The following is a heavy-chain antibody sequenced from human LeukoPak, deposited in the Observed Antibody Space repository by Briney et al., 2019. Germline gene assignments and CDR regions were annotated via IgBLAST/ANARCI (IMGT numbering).Heavy chain of an antibody. CDR1: GYTFTSYA. J-gene: IGHJ4*02. Sequence: GASVKVSCKASGYTFTSYAMHWVRQAPGQRLEWMGWINAGNGNTKYSQKFQGRVTITRDTSASTAYMELGSLRSDDTAVYYCARTPFYDILAGPPLRFDYWGQGTLVTVSS. V-gene: IGHV1-3*01. CDR3: ARTPFYDILAGPPLRFDY. CDR2: INAGNGNT. D-gene: IGHD3-9*01.